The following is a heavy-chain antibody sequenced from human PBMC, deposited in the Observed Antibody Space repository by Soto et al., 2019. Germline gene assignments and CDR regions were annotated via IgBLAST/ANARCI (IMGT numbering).Heavy chain of an antibody. V-gene: IGHV4-31*03. Sequence: SETLSLTCTVAGGSISSSSYYWGWIRQHPGKGLEWIGYIYYSGSTYYNPPLKSRVTISVDTSKNQFSLKLSSVTAADTAVYYCAREHFSSSSDYFDYRGQGTLVTVSS. J-gene: IGHJ4*02. D-gene: IGHD6-6*01. CDR1: GGSISSSSYY. CDR3: AREHFSSSSDYFDY. CDR2: IYYSGST.